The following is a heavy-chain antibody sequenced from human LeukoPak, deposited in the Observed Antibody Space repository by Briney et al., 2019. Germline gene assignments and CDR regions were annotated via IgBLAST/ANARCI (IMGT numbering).Heavy chain of an antibody. CDR2: ISGSGRDS. CDR1: GLTFTSYA. CDR3: AKKRESSPTSFDN. J-gene: IGHJ4*02. D-gene: IGHD2/OR15-2a*01. V-gene: IGHV3-23*01. Sequence: GGSLRLSCAACGLTFTSYAISSVRQAPGKGLEWVSAISGSGRDSYYADSVRGRFTISRDNSKNTLYLQMSSLRAEDTALYYCAKKRESSPTSFDNWGQGTLVTVSS.